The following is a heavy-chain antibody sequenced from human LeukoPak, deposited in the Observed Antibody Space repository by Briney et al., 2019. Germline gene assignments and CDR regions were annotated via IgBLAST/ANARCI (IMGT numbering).Heavy chain of an antibody. CDR3: ARGDYGSGSYFFSHMDV. V-gene: IGHV4-30-4*01. D-gene: IGHD3-10*01. CDR1: GGSISSGDYY. J-gene: IGHJ6*02. Sequence: PSQTLSLTCTVSGGSISSGDYYWSWIRQPPGKGLEWFGYIYYSGSTYYNPSLKSRVTISVDTSKNQFSLKLSSVTAADTAVYYCARGDYGSGSYFFSHMDVWGQGTTVTVSS. CDR2: IYYSGST.